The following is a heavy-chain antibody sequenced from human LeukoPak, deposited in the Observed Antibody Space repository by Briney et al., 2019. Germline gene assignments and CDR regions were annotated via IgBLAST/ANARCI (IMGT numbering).Heavy chain of an antibody. D-gene: IGHD3-16*01. CDR1: GGSISSSNHY. CDR3: ARAGGIGRLGQ. J-gene: IGHJ4*02. Sequence: SETLSLTCTVSGGSISSSNHYWGWIRQPPGKGLEWIGSIYFSGSTYYNPSLESRVTISVDSSRNQFSLKLSFVTAADTVVYYCARAGGIGRLGQWGQGTLVTVSS. V-gene: IGHV4-39*01. CDR2: IYFSGST.